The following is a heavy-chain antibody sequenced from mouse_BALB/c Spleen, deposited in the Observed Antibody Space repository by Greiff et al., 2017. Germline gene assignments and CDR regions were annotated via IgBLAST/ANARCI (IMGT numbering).Heavy chain of an antibody. J-gene: IGHJ3*01. CDR3: ARDGYYD. CDR2: IYPGDGDT. CDR1: GYAFSSSW. V-gene: IGHV1-82*01. D-gene: IGHD2-3*01. Sequence: VQLQQSGPELVKPGASVKISCKASGYAFSSSWMNWVKQRPGQGLEWIGRIYPGDGDTNYNGKFKGKATLTADKSSSTAYMQLSSLTSVDSAVYFCARDGYYDRGEGTLVTVSA.